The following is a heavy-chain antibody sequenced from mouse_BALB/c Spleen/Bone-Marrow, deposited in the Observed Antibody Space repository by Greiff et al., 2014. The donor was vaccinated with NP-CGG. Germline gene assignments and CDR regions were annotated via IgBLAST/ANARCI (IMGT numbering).Heavy chain of an antibody. CDR1: GYSITSDYA. J-gene: IGHJ2*01. V-gene: IGHV3-2*02. Sequence: EVQLQQSGPGLVKPSQSLSLTCTVTGYSITSDYAWNWIRQFPGNKLEWMGYISYSGSTSYNPSLKSRISFTRDTSKNQFFLQLNSVTTEDTATYYCARYDYDVGYFDYWGQGTTLTVSS. CDR2: ISYSGST. D-gene: IGHD2-4*01. CDR3: ARYDYDVGYFDY.